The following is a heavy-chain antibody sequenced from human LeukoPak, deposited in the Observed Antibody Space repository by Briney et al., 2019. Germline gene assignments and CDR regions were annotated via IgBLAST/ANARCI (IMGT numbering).Heavy chain of an antibody. V-gene: IGHV3-7*01. Sequence: GGSLRLSCAASGFTFSSYWMSWVRQAPGKGLEWVPNIKQDGSEKYYVDSVRGRFTISRDNAKNSLYLQMNSPRAEDTAVYYCARGPYSSSWFWGQGTLVTVSS. CDR3: ARGPYSSSWF. J-gene: IGHJ4*02. CDR1: GFTFSSYW. CDR2: IKQDGSEK. D-gene: IGHD6-13*01.